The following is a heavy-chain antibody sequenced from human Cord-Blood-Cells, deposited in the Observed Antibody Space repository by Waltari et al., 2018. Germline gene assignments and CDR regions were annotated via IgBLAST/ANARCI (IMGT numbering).Heavy chain of an antibody. Sequence: QGQLQHWGAGPLKPSETLSHTSADDGGSFSGYYSRWIRQHSGKGLEWIRENNHSGSTNYHPCLKSRVTISVDTSRNQFSLKLSSVTAADTAVYSCASRYGAGSYYKFAYWGQGTLVTVSS. CDR3: ASRYGAGSYYKFAY. D-gene: IGHD3-10*01. V-gene: IGHV4-34*01. CDR2: NNHSGST. J-gene: IGHJ4*02. CDR1: GGSFSGYY.